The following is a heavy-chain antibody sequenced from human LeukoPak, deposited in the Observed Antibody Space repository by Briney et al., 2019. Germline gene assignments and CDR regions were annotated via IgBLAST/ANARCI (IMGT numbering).Heavy chain of an antibody. CDR1: GFTFSNYW. D-gene: IGHD1-26*01. Sequence: PGGSLRLSCAASGFTFSNYWMAWVRQAPGRGLEWVASIKPDGSVIYYGDSVKGRFTLSRDNTKNALHLQMNSLRAEDTAMYYCAKSGWEAWHWGQGNLVTVS. CDR2: IKPDGSVI. CDR3: AKSGWEAWH. V-gene: IGHV3-7*02. J-gene: IGHJ4*02.